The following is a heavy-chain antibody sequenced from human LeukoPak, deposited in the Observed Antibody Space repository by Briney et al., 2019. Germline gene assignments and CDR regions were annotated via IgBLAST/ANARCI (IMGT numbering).Heavy chain of an antibody. Sequence: GGSLRLSCAASGFTFNTFGMHWVRQAPGKGLEWVAVIWYDGNNEYYADSVKGRFAISRDNSNNTLFLQMYSLRAEDTAVYYCAKYSSSSLDYWGQGTLVTVSS. J-gene: IGHJ4*02. V-gene: IGHV3-33*06. CDR3: AKYSSSSLDY. CDR2: IWYDGNNE. D-gene: IGHD6-6*01. CDR1: GFTFNTFG.